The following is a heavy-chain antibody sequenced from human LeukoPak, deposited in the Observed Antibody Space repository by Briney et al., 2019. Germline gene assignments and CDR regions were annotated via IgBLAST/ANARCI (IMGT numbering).Heavy chain of an antibody. CDR3: AGSLDYCSGGSCYSGTYYYGMDV. D-gene: IGHD2-15*01. Sequence: ASVKVSCKASGHTFTSYYMHWVRQAPGQGLEWMGIINPSGGSTSYAQKFQGRVTMTRDTSTSTVYMELSSLRSEDTAVYYCAGSLDYCSGGSCYSGTYYYGMDVWGQGTTVTVSS. CDR1: GHTFTSYY. CDR2: INPSGGST. V-gene: IGHV1-46*01. J-gene: IGHJ6*02.